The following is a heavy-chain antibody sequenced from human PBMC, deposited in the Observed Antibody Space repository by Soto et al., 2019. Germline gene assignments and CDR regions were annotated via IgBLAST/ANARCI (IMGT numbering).Heavy chain of an antibody. CDR3: AKAGLYSGYDDYYYYYGKDV. CDR2: ISGSGGST. CDR1: GFTFSSYA. V-gene: IGHV3-23*01. Sequence: LGGSVRLSCAASGFTFSSYAMSWVRQAPGKGLEWVSVISGSGGSTYYADSVKGRFTISRDNSKNTLYLQMNSLRAEDTAVYYSAKAGLYSGYDDYYYYYGKDVWGQGTRVTVSS. D-gene: IGHD5-12*01. J-gene: IGHJ6*02.